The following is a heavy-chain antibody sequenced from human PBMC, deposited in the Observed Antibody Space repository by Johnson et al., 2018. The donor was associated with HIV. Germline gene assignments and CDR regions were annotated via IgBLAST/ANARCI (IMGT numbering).Heavy chain of an antibody. CDR3: AKDFSMWVVTRGDAFDI. CDR1: GFTFSSYA. D-gene: IGHD4-23*01. J-gene: IGHJ3*02. V-gene: IGHV3-30-3*01. CDR2: ISYDGSNK. Sequence: VQVVESGGGVVQPGRSLRLSCAASGFTFSSYAMHWVRQAPGKGLEWVAVISYDGSNKYYADSVKGRFTISRDTSKNTLYLQMNSLRAEDTAVYYCAKDFSMWVVTRGDAFDIWGQGTMVTVSS.